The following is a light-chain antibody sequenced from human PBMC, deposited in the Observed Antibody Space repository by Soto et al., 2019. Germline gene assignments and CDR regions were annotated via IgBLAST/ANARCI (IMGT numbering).Light chain of an antibody. CDR3: MQALQSLT. V-gene: IGKV2-28*01. Sequence: EIVMTQSPLTLPVTPVEPASISCXSSQXLLYNNTYNYLDWYVQKPGQSPQLLIYFGSNRAPGVPDRFSGSGSGTDFTLKINRVEAEDVGTYYCMQALQSLTFGQGTRLEIK. J-gene: IGKJ5*01. CDR1: QXLLYNNTYNY. CDR2: FGS.